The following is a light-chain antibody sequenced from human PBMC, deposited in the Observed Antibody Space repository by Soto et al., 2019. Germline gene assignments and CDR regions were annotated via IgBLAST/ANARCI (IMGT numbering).Light chain of an antibody. V-gene: IGLV2-14*01. CDR2: DVS. CDR1: SSDVGGYNY. Sequence: HCVLTRPASGSGSPGGWIGISCTGTSSDVGGYNYVSWYQQHPGKAPKLMVYDVSNRPSGVSNRFSGSKSGNTASLTISGLQAEDEADYYCSSYTSSSTYVFGTGTKVTVL. J-gene: IGLJ1*01. CDR3: SSYTSSSTYV.